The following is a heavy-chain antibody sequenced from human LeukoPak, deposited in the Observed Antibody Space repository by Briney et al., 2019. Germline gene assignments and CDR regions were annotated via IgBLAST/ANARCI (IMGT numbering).Heavy chain of an antibody. CDR1: GGSISSYY. Sequence: SETLSLTCTVSGGSISSYYWSWIRQPPGKGLEWIGYIYYSGSTNYNPSLKSRVTISVDTSKNQFSLKLSSVTAADTAVYYCARTIGNERFDPWGQGTLVTVSS. CDR3: ARTIGNERFDP. D-gene: IGHD1-1*01. V-gene: IGHV4-59*01. CDR2: IYYSGST. J-gene: IGHJ5*02.